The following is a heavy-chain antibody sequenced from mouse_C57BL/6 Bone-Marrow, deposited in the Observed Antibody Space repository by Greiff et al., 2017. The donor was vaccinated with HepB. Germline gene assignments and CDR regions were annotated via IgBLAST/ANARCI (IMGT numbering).Heavy chain of an antibody. V-gene: IGHV3-6*01. J-gene: IGHJ3*01. CDR3: ASPYGYDVGFAY. CDR2: ISYDGSN. CDR1: GYSITSGYY. D-gene: IGHD2-2*01. Sequence: VQLKQSGPGLVKPSQSLSLTCSVTGYSITSGYYWNWIRQFPGNKLEWMGYISYDGSNNYNPSLKNRISITRDTSKNQFFLKLNSVTTEDTATYYCASPYGYDVGFAYWGQGTLVTVSA.